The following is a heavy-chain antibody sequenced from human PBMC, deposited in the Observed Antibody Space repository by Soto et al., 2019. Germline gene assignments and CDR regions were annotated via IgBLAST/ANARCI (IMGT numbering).Heavy chain of an antibody. CDR3: ARSYYYDTGGYYDKFYYGMDV. Sequence: QAQLVQSGAEVKKPGSSVKVSCRATGATFSSFTISWVRQAPGQCLEWMGGIIPMFDTANYAQKFQGRVTITADESTSTAYMELSSLRSEDTAVYYCARSYYYDTGGYYDKFYYGMDVWGQGPTVTVSS. V-gene: IGHV1-69*12. D-gene: IGHD3-22*01. CDR2: IIPMFDTA. CDR1: GATFSSFT. J-gene: IGHJ6*02.